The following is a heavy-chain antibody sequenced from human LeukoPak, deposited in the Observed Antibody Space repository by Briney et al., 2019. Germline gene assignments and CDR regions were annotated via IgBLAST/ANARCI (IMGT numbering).Heavy chain of an antibody. J-gene: IGHJ4*02. CDR2: LRGNGDT. CDR1: EFTFSSYA. CDR3: AKASWVSSADAVL. V-gene: IGHV3-23*01. Sequence: GGSLTLSCAASEFTFSSYAMSWVREAPARGLEWVSSLRGNGDTFYADSVKGRLTLSRDESRNTVYLRLNNLRVEDTAVYYCAKASWVSSADAVLWGQGTVVTVSS. D-gene: IGHD3-16*01.